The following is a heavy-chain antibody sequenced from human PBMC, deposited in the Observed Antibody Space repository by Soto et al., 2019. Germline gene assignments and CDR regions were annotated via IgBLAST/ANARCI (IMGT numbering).Heavy chain of an antibody. Sequence: ASVKVSCKASGYTFTSYGFSWVRQAPGQGLEWVGWISANSGDTNSARKFQGRVTLTTDTSTGTAYMDLTSLRSDDTAVYYCARDFRSSCTGSSCIYFDYWGQGTQVTV. V-gene: IGHV1-18*01. J-gene: IGHJ4*02. CDR1: GYTFTSYG. D-gene: IGHD2-15*01. CDR2: ISANSGDT. CDR3: ARDFRSSCTGSSCIYFDY.